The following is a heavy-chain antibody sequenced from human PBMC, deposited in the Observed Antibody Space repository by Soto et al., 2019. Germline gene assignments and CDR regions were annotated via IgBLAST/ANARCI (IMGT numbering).Heavy chain of an antibody. CDR3: ARHKSDYAIPNWFDP. CDR1: GGSISSSSYY. Sequence: SETLSLTCTVSGGSISSSSYYWDWIRQPPGKGLEWIGSIYNSGTTYYNPSLKSRVTISVDTSKNQFSLTLGSVTAADTAVNYWARHKSDYAIPNWFDPWGQGTQVTVSS. J-gene: IGHJ5*02. D-gene: IGHD4-17*01. CDR2: IYNSGTT. V-gene: IGHV4-39*07.